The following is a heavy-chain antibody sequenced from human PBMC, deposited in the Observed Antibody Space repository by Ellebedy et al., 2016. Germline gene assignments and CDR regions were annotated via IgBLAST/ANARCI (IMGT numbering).Heavy chain of an antibody. CDR2: IYYSGST. V-gene: IGHV4-59*01. CDR1: GESLTGYY. Sequence: SETLSLXXAVNGESLTGYYWSWIRQPPGKGLEWIGYIYYSGSTNYNPSLKSRVTISVDTSKNQFSLKLSSVTAADTAVYYCARYTRGGLLFHWFDPWGQGTLVTVSS. J-gene: IGHJ5*02. CDR3: ARYTRGGLLFHWFDP. D-gene: IGHD2-21*02.